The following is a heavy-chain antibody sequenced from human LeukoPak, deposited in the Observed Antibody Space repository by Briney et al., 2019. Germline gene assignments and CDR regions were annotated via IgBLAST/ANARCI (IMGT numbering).Heavy chain of an antibody. CDR3: AKDPHTAIGN. V-gene: IGHV4-4*02. Sequence: PSETLSLTCAVSGGSISSSNWWSWVCQPPGKGLEWVGEVYHSGSTNYNPSLKSRVTISVDKSKNQFSLRLSSVTAADTAVYYCAKDPHTAIGNWGQGSLVTVSS. J-gene: IGHJ4*02. CDR1: GGSISSSNW. D-gene: IGHD5-18*01. CDR2: VYHSGST.